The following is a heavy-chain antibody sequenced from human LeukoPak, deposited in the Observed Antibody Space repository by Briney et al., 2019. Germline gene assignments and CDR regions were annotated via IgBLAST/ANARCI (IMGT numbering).Heavy chain of an antibody. CDR1: GDSFSGYY. J-gene: IGHJ4*02. V-gene: IGHV4-34*01. CDR3: ARSWAGMYYPFYYFDY. D-gene: IGHD2-8*01. CDR2: INHRGST. Sequence: SETLSLTCAVYGDSFSGYYWSWIRQPPGKGLEWIAEINHRGSTHYNPSLRSRVNISADTSKSQFSLNLDSVTAADTAVYYCARSWAGMYYPFYYFDYWGQGSLVTVSS.